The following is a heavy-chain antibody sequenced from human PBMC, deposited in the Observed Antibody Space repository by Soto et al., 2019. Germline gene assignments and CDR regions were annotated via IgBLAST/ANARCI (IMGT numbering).Heavy chain of an antibody. Sequence: ASVKVSCKASGYTFTSYGIGWVRQAPGQGLEWMGWISAYNGNTNYAQKLQDRVTMSTDTSTSTAYMELRSLRSDDTAVYYCALLSAIRDLDYFDYWGQGTQVTVSS. J-gene: IGHJ4*02. D-gene: IGHD2-15*01. CDR3: ALLSAIRDLDYFDY. V-gene: IGHV1-18*01. CDR1: GYTFTSYG. CDR2: ISAYNGNT.